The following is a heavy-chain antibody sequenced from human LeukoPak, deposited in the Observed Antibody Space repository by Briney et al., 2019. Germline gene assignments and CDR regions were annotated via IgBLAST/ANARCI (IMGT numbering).Heavy chain of an antibody. V-gene: IGHV4-34*01. CDR1: GGSFSGYY. Sequence: PSETLSLTCAVYGGSFSGYYWSWIRQPPGKGLEWIGEINHSGSTNYNPSLKGRVTISVDTSKNQFSLKLSSVTAADTAVYYCARVAEMATTGDYWGQGTLVTVSS. J-gene: IGHJ4*02. CDR3: ARVAEMATTGDY. CDR2: INHSGST. D-gene: IGHD5-24*01.